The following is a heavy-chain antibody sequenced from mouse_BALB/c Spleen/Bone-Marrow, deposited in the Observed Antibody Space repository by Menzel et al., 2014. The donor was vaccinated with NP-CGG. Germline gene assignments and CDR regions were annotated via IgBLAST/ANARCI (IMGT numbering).Heavy chain of an antibody. CDR3: ARSMDY. V-gene: IGHV1-9*01. CDR2: ILPGSGGT. CDR1: GYTFSSYW. Sequence: VQLQQSGAELMKPGASVKISYKATGYTFSSYWIEWVKQRPGHGLEWIGEILPGSGGTNYNEKFKGKATFTADTSSNTAYMQLNSLTSEDSAVYYCARSMDYWGQGTSVTVSS. J-gene: IGHJ4*01.